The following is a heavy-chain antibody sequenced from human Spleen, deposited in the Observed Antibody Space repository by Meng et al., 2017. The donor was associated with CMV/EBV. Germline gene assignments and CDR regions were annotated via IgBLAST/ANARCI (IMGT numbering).Heavy chain of an antibody. CDR3: ARDKWELLQGDYYYYGMDV. Sequence: GSLRLSCTVSGGSISSSSYCWGWIRQPPGKGLEWIGSLYYSGSTYYNPSLKSRVTISLDTSKNQFSLKLSSVTAADTAVYYCARDKWELLQGDYYYYGMDVWGQGTTVTVSS. CDR1: GGSISSSSYC. J-gene: IGHJ6*02. D-gene: IGHD1-26*01. CDR2: LYYSGST. V-gene: IGHV4-39*07.